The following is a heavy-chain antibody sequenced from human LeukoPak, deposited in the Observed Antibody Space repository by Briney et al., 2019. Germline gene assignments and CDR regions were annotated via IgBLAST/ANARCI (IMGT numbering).Heavy chain of an antibody. V-gene: IGHV4-59*08. D-gene: IGHD2-15*01. CDR3: VRHSRVVAFDY. Sequence: SETLSLTCTVSGVSISNHYSSWLPQPPGRGVEWIGYIYYTGNNNYNPSLKSRVNISEDTYKNQVCLNLSSVTAADTAVYYCVRHSRVVAFDYWGQGNLVTVSS. J-gene: IGHJ4*02. CDR1: GVSISNHY. CDR2: IYYTGNN.